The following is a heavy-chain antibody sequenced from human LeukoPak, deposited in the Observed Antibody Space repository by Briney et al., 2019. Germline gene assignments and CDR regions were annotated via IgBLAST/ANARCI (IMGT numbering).Heavy chain of an antibody. Sequence: GGSLRLSCAASGFTFSSYSMTWVRQAPGKGLEWVSSISSSSSYIYYADSVKGRFTISRDNAKNSLYLQMNSLRAEDTAVYYCARDLTGYDTAFDIWGQGTMVTVSS. V-gene: IGHV3-21*01. D-gene: IGHD5-12*01. J-gene: IGHJ3*02. CDR2: ISSSSSYI. CDR1: GFTFSSYS. CDR3: ARDLTGYDTAFDI.